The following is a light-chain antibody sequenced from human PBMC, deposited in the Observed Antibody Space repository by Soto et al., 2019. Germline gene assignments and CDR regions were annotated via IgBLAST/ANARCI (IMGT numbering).Light chain of an antibody. Sequence: EMVLTQSPGTLSLSPGDTATLSCRASQSVSSSRLAWYQQNPGQAPRLLIYGASSRATGIPDRFSGSGSGTDFPLTISRLEPEDFAMDYCQQYGSSPYTFDQGTKLEIK. J-gene: IGKJ2*01. CDR2: GAS. V-gene: IGKV3-20*01. CDR1: QSVSSSR. CDR3: QQYGSSPYT.